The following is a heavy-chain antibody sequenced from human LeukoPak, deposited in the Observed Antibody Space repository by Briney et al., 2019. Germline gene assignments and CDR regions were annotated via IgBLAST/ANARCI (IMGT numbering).Heavy chain of an antibody. Sequence: SETLSLTCAVYGGSFSGYDLSWIRQPPGKGLEWIGEINHSGSTNYNPSPKSRVTISVDTCENQFSLKLSSVTAADTAVYYCASGRHRCSRTSCPFWGLPYWGQATLVTVPS. CDR2: INHSGST. CDR1: GGSFSGYD. J-gene: IGHJ4*02. CDR3: ASGRHRCSRTSCPFWGLPY. D-gene: IGHD2-2*01. V-gene: IGHV4-34*01.